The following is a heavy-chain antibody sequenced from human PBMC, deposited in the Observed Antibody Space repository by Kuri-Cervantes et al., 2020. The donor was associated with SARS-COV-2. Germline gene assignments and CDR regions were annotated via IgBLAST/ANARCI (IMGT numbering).Heavy chain of an antibody. Sequence: GESLKISCAASGFTFSSYAMHWVRQAPGKGLEWVAVISYDGSNKYYADSVKGRFTISRDNSKNTLYLQMNSLRAEDTAVYHCARSGIAARYDAFDIWGQGTMVTVSS. CDR2: ISYDGSNK. CDR3: ARSGIAARYDAFDI. V-gene: IGHV3-30-3*01. J-gene: IGHJ3*02. D-gene: IGHD6-6*01. CDR1: GFTFSSYA.